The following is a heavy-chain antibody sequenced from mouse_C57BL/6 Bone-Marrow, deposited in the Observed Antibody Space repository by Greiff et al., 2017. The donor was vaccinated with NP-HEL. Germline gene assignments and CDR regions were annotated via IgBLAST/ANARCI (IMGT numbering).Heavy chain of an antibody. CDR2: IDPENGDT. J-gene: IGHJ3*01. D-gene: IGHD2-2*01. V-gene: IGHV14-4*01. CDR1: GFNITDYY. CDR3: TKRGYYGYDGSAY. Sequence: VQLQQSGAELVKPGASVKLSCTASGFNITDYYMHWVKQRTEQGLEWIGWIDPENGDTEYASKFQGKATITADTSSNTAYLQRSSLTSADTALYYCTKRGYYGYDGSAYWGQGTLVTVSA.